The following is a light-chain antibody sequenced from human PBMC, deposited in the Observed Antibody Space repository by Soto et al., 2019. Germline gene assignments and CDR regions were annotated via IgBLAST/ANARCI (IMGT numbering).Light chain of an antibody. J-gene: IGKJ1*01. CDR2: GAS. CDR1: EAIRGD. Sequence: AIQMTQSPSSLSASVGDTITITCRASEAIRGDLGWYQQKPGKAPKLLIYGASTLESGVPLRFGGSGFGTDFSLTISGLQSEDFATYYCLQDNDYPWTFGQGTKVEI. CDR3: LQDNDYPWT. V-gene: IGKV1-6*01.